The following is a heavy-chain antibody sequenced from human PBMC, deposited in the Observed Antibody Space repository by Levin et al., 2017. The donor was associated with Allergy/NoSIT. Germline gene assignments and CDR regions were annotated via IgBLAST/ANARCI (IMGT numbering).Heavy chain of an antibody. Sequence: PSETLSLTCAVYGGSFSGYYWSWIRQPPGKGLEWIGEINHSGSTNYNPSLKSRVTISVDTSKNQFSLKLSSVTAADTAVYYCARDRCSGGSCYNHPTFDYYYGMDVWGQGTTVTVSS. CDR3: ARDRCSGGSCYNHPTFDYYYGMDV. CDR1: GGSFSGYY. D-gene: IGHD2-15*01. J-gene: IGHJ6*02. CDR2: INHSGST. V-gene: IGHV4-34*01.